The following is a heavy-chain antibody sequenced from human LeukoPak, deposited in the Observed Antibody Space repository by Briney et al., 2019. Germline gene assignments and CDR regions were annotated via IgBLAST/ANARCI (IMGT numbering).Heavy chain of an antibody. V-gene: IGHV3-15*01. CDR3: TTWYCSSTSCPEDY. Sequence: GGSLRLSCAASGFTFSNAWMSWVRQAPGKGLEWAGRIKSKTDGGTTDYAAPVKGRFTISRDDSKNTLYLQMNSLKTEDTAVYYCTTWYCSSTSCPEDYWGQGTLVTVSS. D-gene: IGHD2-2*01. CDR2: IKSKTDGGTT. CDR1: GFTFSNAW. J-gene: IGHJ4*02.